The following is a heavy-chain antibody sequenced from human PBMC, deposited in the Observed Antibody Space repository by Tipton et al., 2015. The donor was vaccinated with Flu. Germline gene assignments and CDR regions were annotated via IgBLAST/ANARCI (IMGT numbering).Heavy chain of an antibody. D-gene: IGHD4-17*01. V-gene: IGHV4-59*07. CDR1: GGSISSYY. CDR2: IYYSGST. CDR3: ARYDYGDHSAFDI. J-gene: IGHJ3*02. Sequence: TLSLTCTVSGGSISSYYWSWIRQPPGKGLEWIGYIYYSGSTNYNPSLKSRVTIPVDTSKNQFSLKLSSVTAADTAVYYCARYDYGDHSAFDIWGQGTMVTVSS.